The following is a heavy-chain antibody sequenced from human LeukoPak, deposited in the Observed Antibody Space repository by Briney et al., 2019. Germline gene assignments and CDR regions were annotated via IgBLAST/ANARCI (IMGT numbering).Heavy chain of an antibody. CDR1: GGSISSSSYY. J-gene: IGHJ4*02. CDR2: IYISGST. CDR3: VRDRHWTNDWVFDY. Sequence: SETLSLTCTVSGGSISSSSYYWSWIRQPAGKGLEWIGRIYISGSTNYNPSLKSRVTISLHTSKNQFSLKLGSVNAADTAVYYCVRDRHWTNDWVFDYWGQGTLVTVSS. V-gene: IGHV4-61*02. D-gene: IGHD1/OR15-1a*01.